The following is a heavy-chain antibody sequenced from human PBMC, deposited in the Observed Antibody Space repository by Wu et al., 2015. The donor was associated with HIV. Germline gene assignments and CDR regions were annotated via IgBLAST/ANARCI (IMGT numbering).Heavy chain of an antibody. CDR2: IGVSNGNT. Sequence: QVQLVQSGGEVKKPGASVKVSCKASGYSFVRYSLNWVRQAPGQGLEWMGWIGVSNGNTIYAQKFQGRAIMTTDKPTSTVYMELKSLTSDDTAIYYCVRKNGYSGYYPFDLWGQGTLVTVSS. CDR3: VRKNGYSGYYPFDL. V-gene: IGHV1-18*01. D-gene: IGHD5-12*01. CDR1: GYSFVRYS. J-gene: IGHJ4*02.